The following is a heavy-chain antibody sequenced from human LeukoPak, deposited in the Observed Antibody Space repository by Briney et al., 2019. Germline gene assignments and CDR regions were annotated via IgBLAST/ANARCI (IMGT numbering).Heavy chain of an antibody. CDR3: ASWYSSGDY. Sequence: PSETLSLTCTVSGGSISSYYWSWIRQPPGKGLEWIGYIFYSGSTNYNPSLKSRVTISVDTSKNQFSLKLSSVTAADTAVYYCASWYSSGDYWGQGTLVTVSS. CDR2: IFYSGST. V-gene: IGHV4-59*01. D-gene: IGHD6-25*01. CDR1: GGSISSYY. J-gene: IGHJ4*02.